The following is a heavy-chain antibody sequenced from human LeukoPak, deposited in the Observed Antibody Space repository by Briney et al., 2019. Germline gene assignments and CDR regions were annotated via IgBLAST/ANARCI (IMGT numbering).Heavy chain of an antibody. J-gene: IGHJ4*02. V-gene: IGHV4-59*01. D-gene: IGHD1-26*01. CDR2: IYYSGST. CDR1: GGSISSYY. CDR3: ARVLRYSGSYYFDY. Sequence: PSETLSLTCTVSGGSISSYYWSWLRQPPGKGLEWIGYIYYSGSTNYNPSLKSRVTISVDTSKNQFSLKLSSVTAADTAVYYCARVLRYSGSYYFDYWGQGTLVTVSS.